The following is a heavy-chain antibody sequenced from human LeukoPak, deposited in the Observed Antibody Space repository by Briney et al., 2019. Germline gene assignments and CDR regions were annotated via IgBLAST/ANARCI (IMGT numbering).Heavy chain of an antibody. CDR3: ARDGGWHFDY. CDR1: GFTFSNYG. D-gene: IGHD3-16*01. Sequence: GGSLRLSCAASGFTFSNYGMHWVRQAPGKGLEWVAVISYDGSNKYYADSVKGRFTISRDNSKNTLYLQMNSLRAEDTAVYYCARDGGWHFDYWGQGTLVTVSS. CDR2: ISYDGSNK. V-gene: IGHV3-30*03. J-gene: IGHJ4*02.